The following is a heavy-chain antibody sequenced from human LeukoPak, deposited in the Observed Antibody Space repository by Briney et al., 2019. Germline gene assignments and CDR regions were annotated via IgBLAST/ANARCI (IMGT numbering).Heavy chain of an antibody. Sequence: ASVKVSCKASGYAFTSYGISWVRQAPGQGLEWMGWISAYNGNTNYAQKLQGRVTMTTDTSTSTAYMELRSLRSDDTAVYYCARDHVVVVAALIDYWGQGTLVTVSS. V-gene: IGHV1-18*01. J-gene: IGHJ4*02. CDR1: GYAFTSYG. D-gene: IGHD2-15*01. CDR3: ARDHVVVVAALIDY. CDR2: ISAYNGNT.